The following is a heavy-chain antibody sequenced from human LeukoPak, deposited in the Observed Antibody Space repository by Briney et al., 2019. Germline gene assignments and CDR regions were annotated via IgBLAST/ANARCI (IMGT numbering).Heavy chain of an antibody. J-gene: IGHJ4*02. D-gene: IGHD6-19*01. V-gene: IGHV4-34*01. CDR2: INHSGST. Sequence: SETLSLTCAVYGGSFSGYYWSWIRQPPGKGLEWIGEINHSGSTNYNPSLKSRVTISVDTSKNQFSLKLSSVTAADTAVYYCARGFSGWYKEASIDYWGQGTLVTVSS. CDR3: ARGFSGWYKEASIDY. CDR1: GGSFSGYY.